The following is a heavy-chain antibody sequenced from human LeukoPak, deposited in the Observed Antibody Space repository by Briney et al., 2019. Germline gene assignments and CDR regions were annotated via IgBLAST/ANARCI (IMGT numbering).Heavy chain of an antibody. CDR1: EFSVGSNY. CDR3: ARRAGEYSHPYDY. J-gene: IGHJ4*02. CDR2: IYSGGST. V-gene: IGHV3-66*04. Sequence: GGSLRLSCAASEFSVGSNYMTWVRQAPGKGLEWVSLIYSGGSTYYADSVKGRFTISRDNSKNTLYLQMNSLRAEDTAIYYCARRAGEYSHPYDYWGQGTLVTVSS. D-gene: IGHD2-15*01.